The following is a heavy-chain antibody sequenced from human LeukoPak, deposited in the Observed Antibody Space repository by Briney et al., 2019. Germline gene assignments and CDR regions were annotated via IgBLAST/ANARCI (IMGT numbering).Heavy chain of an antibody. Sequence: GGSLRLSCKGSGYSFTSYWIGWVRQMPGKGLEWMGTIYPGDSDTRYSPSFQGQVTISADKSISTAYLQWSSLKASDTAIYYCARHFHHYYMDVWGKGTTVTVSS. J-gene: IGHJ6*03. CDR2: IYPGDSDT. CDR3: ARHFHHYYMDV. CDR1: GYSFTSYW. V-gene: IGHV5-51*01.